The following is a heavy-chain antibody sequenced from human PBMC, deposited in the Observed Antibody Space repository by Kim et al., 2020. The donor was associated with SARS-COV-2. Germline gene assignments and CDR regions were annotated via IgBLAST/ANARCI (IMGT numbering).Heavy chain of an antibody. CDR3: AGSHYDSSGYSS. V-gene: IGHV1-69*13. CDR1: GGTFSSYA. D-gene: IGHD3-22*01. CDR2: IIPIFGTA. J-gene: IGHJ4*02. Sequence: SVKVSCKASGGTFSSYAISWVRQAPGQGLEWMGGIIPIFGTANYAQKFQGRVTITADESTSTAYMELSSLRSVDTAVYYCAGSHYDSSGYSSWGQGTLVTVSS.